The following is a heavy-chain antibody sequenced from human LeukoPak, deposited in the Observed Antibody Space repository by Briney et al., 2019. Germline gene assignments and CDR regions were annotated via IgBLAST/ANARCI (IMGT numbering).Heavy chain of an antibody. CDR1: GFTFSSFG. CDR3: ARVQRGQTYGMDV. V-gene: IGHV3-33*01. Sequence: GGSLRLSCAASGFTFSSFGMHWVRQAPGKGLDWVAFIWDDGSNKYYTDSLKGRFTISRDNSKNTLSLEMNNVRAEDTAVYYCARVQRGQTYGMDVWGQGTTVTVSS. CDR2: IWDDGSNK. J-gene: IGHJ6*02. D-gene: IGHD3-10*01.